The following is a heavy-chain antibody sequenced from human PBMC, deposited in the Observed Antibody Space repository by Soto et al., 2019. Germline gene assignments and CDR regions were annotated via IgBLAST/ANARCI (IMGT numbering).Heavy chain of an antibody. Sequence: HPGGSLRLSCAASGFTFSSYGMHWVRQAPGKGLEWVAVISYDGSNKYYADSVKGRFTISRDNSKNTLYLQMNSLRAEDTAVYYCAKDHRIMITFVDGMDVWGQGTTVTVSS. CDR2: ISYDGSNK. D-gene: IGHD3-16*01. CDR3: AKDHRIMITFVDGMDV. V-gene: IGHV3-30*18. CDR1: GFTFSSYG. J-gene: IGHJ6*02.